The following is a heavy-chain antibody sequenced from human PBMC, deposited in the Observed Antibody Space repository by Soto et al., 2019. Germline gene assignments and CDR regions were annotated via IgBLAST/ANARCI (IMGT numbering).Heavy chain of an antibody. CDR2: ISGSGGST. Sequence: LRLSCAASGFAFSNYAMSWVRQAPGKGLEWVSAISGSGGSTYYADSVKGRFTISRDNSKNTLSLQMNSLRAEDTAVYYCAKGLPTVIVVVTHFDYWGHGTLVTVSS. J-gene: IGHJ4*01. CDR1: GFAFSNYA. D-gene: IGHD3-22*01. CDR3: AKGLPTVIVVVTHFDY. V-gene: IGHV3-23*01.